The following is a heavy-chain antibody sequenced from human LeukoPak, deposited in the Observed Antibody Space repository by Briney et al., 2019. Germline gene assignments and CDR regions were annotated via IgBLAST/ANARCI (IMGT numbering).Heavy chain of an antibody. Sequence: ASVKVSCKASGYTFTGYYMHWVRQAPGQGLEWMGWINPNSGGTNYAQKFQGRVTMTRDTSISTAYMELSRLRSDDTAVYYCARDPGGAIAVARTYYYYMDVWGKGTTVTVSS. D-gene: IGHD6-19*01. CDR1: GYTFTGYY. CDR3: ARDPGGAIAVARTYYYYMDV. J-gene: IGHJ6*03. V-gene: IGHV1-2*02. CDR2: INPNSGGT.